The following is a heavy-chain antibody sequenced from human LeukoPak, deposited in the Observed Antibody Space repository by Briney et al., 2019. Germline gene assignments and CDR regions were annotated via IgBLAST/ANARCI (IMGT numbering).Heavy chain of an antibody. CDR2: ISYDGGNQ. V-gene: IGHV3-30-3*01. CDR3: AREGVPGGTSYPVDI. D-gene: IGHD6-13*01. CDR1: GFTFSNYA. Sequence: GGSLRLSCAASGFTFSNYAMHWVRQAPGKGLEWVGVISYDGGNQYYADSVKGRFTISRDTAKNTLYLQMNSLGAEDTAVYYCAREGVPGGTSYPVDIWGQGTMVTVSS. J-gene: IGHJ3*02.